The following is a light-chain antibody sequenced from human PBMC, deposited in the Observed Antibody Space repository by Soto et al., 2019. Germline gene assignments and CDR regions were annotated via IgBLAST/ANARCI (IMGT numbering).Light chain of an antibody. J-gene: IGKJ5*01. CDR1: QGISSA. Sequence: AIQLTQSPSSLPASVGDRVTITCRASQGISSALAWYQQKPGKAPKLLIYDASSLESGVPSRFSGSGSGTDFTLTISSLQPEDFATYYCQQFNNYPTFGQGPRLEIK. CDR3: QQFNNYPT. V-gene: IGKV1D-13*01. CDR2: DAS.